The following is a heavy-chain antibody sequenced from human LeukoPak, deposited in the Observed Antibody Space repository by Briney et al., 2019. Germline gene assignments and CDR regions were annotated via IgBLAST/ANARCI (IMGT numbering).Heavy chain of an antibody. D-gene: IGHD3-3*01. Sequence: PGGSLRLSCAASGFTFSSYAMHWVRQAPGKGLEYVSAISSNGGSTYYADSVKGRFTISRDNSKNTLYLQMGSLRAEDMAVYYCARGSTIFFGKPPDVWGQGTLVTVSS. CDR1: GFTFSSYA. J-gene: IGHJ4*02. V-gene: IGHV3-64*02. CDR3: ARGSTIFFGKPPDV. CDR2: ISSNGGST.